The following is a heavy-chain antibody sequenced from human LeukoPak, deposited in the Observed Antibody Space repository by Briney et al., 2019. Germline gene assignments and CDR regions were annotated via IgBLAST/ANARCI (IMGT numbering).Heavy chain of an antibody. V-gene: IGHV4-59*01. D-gene: IGHD3-22*01. Sequence: SETLSLTCTVSGGSIGDYYWSWIREPPGKGLEWIGYLYYSRNTNYDPSLKSRVTISVDTSKNQFSLKLSSVTAADTAVYYCARRHYYDSSGSYWYFDLWGRGTLVTVSS. CDR2: LYYSRNT. CDR3: ARRHYYDSSGSYWYFDL. J-gene: IGHJ2*01. CDR1: GGSIGDYY.